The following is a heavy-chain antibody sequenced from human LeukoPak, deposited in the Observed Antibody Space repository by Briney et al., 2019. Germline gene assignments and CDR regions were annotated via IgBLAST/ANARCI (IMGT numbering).Heavy chain of an antibody. D-gene: IGHD2-8*01. Sequence: SETLSLTCTVSGGSITSGTSYWGSIRQPPGKGLEWIAYIYYSGSTYYNPSLKSRVTISVDASKNQFSLKLSSVTAADTAVYYCARRQMAVDAFDIWGQGTMVTVSS. V-gene: IGHV4-39*01. CDR1: GGSITSGTSY. CDR3: ARRQMAVDAFDI. J-gene: IGHJ3*02. CDR2: IYYSGST.